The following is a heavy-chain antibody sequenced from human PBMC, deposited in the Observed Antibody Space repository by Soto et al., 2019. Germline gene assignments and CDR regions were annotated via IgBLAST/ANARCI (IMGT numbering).Heavy chain of an antibody. V-gene: IGHV4-34*01. CDR2: INHSGST. CDR3: ARGRGTAAGSGYYGMDV. Sequence: PSETLSLTCAVYGGSFSGYYWSWIRQPPGKGLEWIGEINHSGSTNYNPSLKSRVTISVDTSKNQFSLKLSSVTAADTAVYYCARGRGTAAGSGYYGMDVWGQGTTVTVSS. CDR1: GGSFSGYY. J-gene: IGHJ6*02. D-gene: IGHD6-13*01.